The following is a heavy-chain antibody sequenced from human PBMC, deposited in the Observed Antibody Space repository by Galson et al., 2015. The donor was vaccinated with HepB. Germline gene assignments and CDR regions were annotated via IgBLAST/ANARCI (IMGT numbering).Heavy chain of an antibody. CDR1: GFTFSSYW. Sequence: SLRLSCAASGFTFSSYWMNWVRQAPGKGLEWVANINEDGSAKYYADSVKGRFTISRDNARNSLFLQVSSLRGEDTAIYYCASGVNWVCNYWGQGALVTVSS. V-gene: IGHV3-7*03. J-gene: IGHJ4*02. CDR2: INEDGSAK. CDR3: ASGVNWVCNY. D-gene: IGHD1-1*01.